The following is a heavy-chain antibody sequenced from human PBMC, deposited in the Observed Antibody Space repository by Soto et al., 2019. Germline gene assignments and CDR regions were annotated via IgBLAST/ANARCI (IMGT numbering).Heavy chain of an antibody. CDR3: AKDQLAVAGLNWFDP. J-gene: IGHJ5*02. CDR1: GFTFSSYA. V-gene: IGHV3-23*01. D-gene: IGHD6-19*01. CDR2: ISGSGGST. Sequence: EVQLLESGGGLVQLGGSLRLSCAASGFTFSSYAMSWVRQAPGKGLEWVSVISGSGGSTYYADSVKGRFTISRDNSKNTLYLQMNSLRAEDTAVYFCAKDQLAVAGLNWFDPWGQGTLVTVSS.